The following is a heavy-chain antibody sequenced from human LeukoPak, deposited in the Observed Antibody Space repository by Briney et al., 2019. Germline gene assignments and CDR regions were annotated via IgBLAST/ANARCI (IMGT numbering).Heavy chain of an antibody. CDR1: GGSISSGGYS. Sequence: SQTLSLTCAVSGGSISSGGYSWSWIRQPPGKGLEWIGYIYHSGSTYYNPSLKSRVTISVDRSKNQFSLKLSSVTAADTAVYSGARSSGAGAFNIWGQGTRV. CDR3: ARSSGAGAFNI. CDR2: IYHSGST. D-gene: IGHD1-26*01. J-gene: IGHJ3*02. V-gene: IGHV4-30-2*01.